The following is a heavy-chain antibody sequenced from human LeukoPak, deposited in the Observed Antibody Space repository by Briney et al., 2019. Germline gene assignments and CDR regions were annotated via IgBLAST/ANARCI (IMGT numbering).Heavy chain of an antibody. CDR2: INPNSGGT. V-gene: IGHV1-2*02. J-gene: IGHJ5*02. Sequence: ASVKVSCKASGYTFTGYYMHWVRQAPGQGLEWMGWINPNSGGTNYAQKFQGRVTMTRDTSISTAYMELSRLRSDDTAVYYCARGYCSGGSCYPNPWGQGTLVTVSS. CDR3: ARGYCSGGSCYPNP. CDR1: GYTFTGYY. D-gene: IGHD2-15*01.